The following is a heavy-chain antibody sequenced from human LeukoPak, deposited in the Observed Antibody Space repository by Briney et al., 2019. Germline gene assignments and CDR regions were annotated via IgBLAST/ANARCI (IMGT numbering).Heavy chain of an antibody. CDR2: IYDSGST. CDR1: GGSISSSNW. D-gene: IGHD2-2*01. V-gene: IGHV4-4*02. Sequence: SGTLSLTCAVSGGSISSSNWWSWVRQPPGKGLEWIGSIYDSGSTYYNPSLQSRVTISIDNSKSQSSLKLTSVTAADTAFYYCARAQQGCSGSSCYLDPWGQGTLVTVSS. CDR3: ARAQQGCSGSSCYLDP. J-gene: IGHJ5*02.